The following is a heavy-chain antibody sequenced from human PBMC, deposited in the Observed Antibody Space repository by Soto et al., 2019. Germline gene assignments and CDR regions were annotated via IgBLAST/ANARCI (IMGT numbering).Heavy chain of an antibody. V-gene: IGHV4-59*01. Sequence: PSETLSLTCTVSGVSISSYYWSWIRQPPGKGLEWIGYIYYSGSTNYNPSLKSRVTISVDTSKNQFSLKLSSVTAADTAVYYCARSRAAYFDYWGQGTLVTVS. J-gene: IGHJ4*02. CDR1: GVSISSYY. CDR2: IYYSGST. D-gene: IGHD3-16*01. CDR3: ARSRAAYFDY.